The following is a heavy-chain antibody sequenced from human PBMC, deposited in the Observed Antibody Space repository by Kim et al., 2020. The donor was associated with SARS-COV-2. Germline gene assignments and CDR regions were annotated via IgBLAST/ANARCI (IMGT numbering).Heavy chain of an antibody. J-gene: IGHJ3*01. Sequence: GGSLRLSCAASGFTLSSYAISWVRQAPGKGLEWVSAISGSGDSTYYADSVKGRFTISRDNSKNTLYLQMNSLRAEDTGVYYCAKDTPEWSSNYNWNYGNDACDLWGRGTIVTVS. CDR2: ISGSGDST. CDR1: GFTLSSYA. CDR3: AKDTPEWSSNYNWNYGNDACDL. D-gene: IGHD1-7*01. V-gene: IGHV3-23*01.